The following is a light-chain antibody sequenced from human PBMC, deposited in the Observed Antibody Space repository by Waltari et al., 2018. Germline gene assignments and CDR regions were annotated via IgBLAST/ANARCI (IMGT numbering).Light chain of an antibody. J-gene: IGKJ1*01. CDR3: QQSSTWT. CDR2: AVS. V-gene: IGKV1-39*01. Sequence: DIQMTQSPSALSASVGDGVTISCRASQTMSSDLNWYQQKPGTAPKVLIYAVSNLQSGVPSRFSGSGSGTDFTLTISSLQPEDSATYYCQQSSTWTFGQGTKVEIK. CDR1: QTMSSD.